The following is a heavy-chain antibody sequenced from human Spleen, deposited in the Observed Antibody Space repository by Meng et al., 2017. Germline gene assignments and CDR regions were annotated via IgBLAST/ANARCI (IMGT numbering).Heavy chain of an antibody. D-gene: IGHD4-23*01. CDR3: ARDFGNPSDY. CDR2: INHSGST. Sequence: GSLRLSCAVYGGSFSGYYWSWIRQPPGKGLEWIGEINHSGSTNYNPSLKSRVTISVDTSKNQFSLKLSSVTAADTAVYYCARDFGNPSDYWGQGTLVTVSS. J-gene: IGHJ4*02. V-gene: IGHV4-34*01. CDR1: GGSFSGYY.